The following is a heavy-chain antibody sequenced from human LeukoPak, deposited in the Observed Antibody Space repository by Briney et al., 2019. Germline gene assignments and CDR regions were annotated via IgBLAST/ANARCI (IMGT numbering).Heavy chain of an antibody. D-gene: IGHD2-15*01. CDR2: IYHSGST. CDR3: ARGGYCSGGSCYATYGY. V-gene: IGHV4-4*02. CDR1: GGSISSSNW. J-gene: IGHJ4*02. Sequence: PSGTLSLTCAVSGGSISSSNWWSWVRQPPGKGLEWIGEIYHSGSTNYNPSLKSRVTISVDKSKNQFSLKLSSVTAADTAVYYCARGGYCSGGSCYATYGYWGQGTLVTVSS.